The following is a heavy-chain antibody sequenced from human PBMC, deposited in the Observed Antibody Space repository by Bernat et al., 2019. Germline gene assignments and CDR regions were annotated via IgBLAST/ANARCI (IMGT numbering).Heavy chain of an antibody. CDR1: GYTFTSYY. V-gene: IGHV1-46*01. J-gene: IGHJ3*02. Sequence: QVQLVQSGAEVKKPGASVKVSCKASGYTFTSYYMHWVRQAPGQGLEWMGIINPSGGSTSYAQKFQGRVTMTRDTSTSTVYMELSSLRSEDTAVYYCAREVFSGGADPSTHAFDIWGQGTMVTVSS. D-gene: IGHD2/OR15-2a*01. CDR2: INPSGGST. CDR3: AREVFSGGADPSTHAFDI.